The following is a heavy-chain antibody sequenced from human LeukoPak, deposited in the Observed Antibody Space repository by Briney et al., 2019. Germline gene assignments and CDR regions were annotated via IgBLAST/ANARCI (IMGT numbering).Heavy chain of an antibody. CDR1: GGSISSSSYY. Sequence: SETLSLTCTVSGGSISSSSYYWGWIRQPPGKGLEWLGSIYYSGSTYYNPSLKSRVTISVDTSKNQFSLKLSSVTAADTAVYYCARQGYYDSSGYIYGMDVWGQGTTVTVSS. D-gene: IGHD3-22*01. J-gene: IGHJ6*02. V-gene: IGHV4-39*01. CDR2: IYYSGST. CDR3: ARQGYYDSSGYIYGMDV.